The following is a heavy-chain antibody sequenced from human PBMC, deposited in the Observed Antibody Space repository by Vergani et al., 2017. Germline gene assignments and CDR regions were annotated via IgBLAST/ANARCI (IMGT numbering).Heavy chain of an antibody. CDR3: ARGCSSTSCYGFDP. J-gene: IGHJ5*02. CDR2: INPNSGGT. D-gene: IGHD2-2*01. V-gene: IGHV1-2*02. CDR1: GGTFSSYA. Sequence: QVQLVQSGAEVKKPGSSVKVSCKASGGTFSSYAISWVRQAPGQGLEWMGWINPNSGGTNYAQKFQGRVTMTRDTSISTAYMELSRLRTDDTAVYYCARGCSSTSCYGFDPWGQGTLVTVSS.